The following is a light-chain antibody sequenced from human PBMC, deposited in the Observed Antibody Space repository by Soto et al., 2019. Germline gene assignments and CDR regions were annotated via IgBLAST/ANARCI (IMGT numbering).Light chain of an antibody. CDR1: QSVSSNY. J-gene: IGKJ5*01. CDR2: GAS. Sequence: EIVLTQSPGTLSLSPGEIATLSCRASQSVSSNYLAWYQQKPGQAPRLLIYGASSRATGIPDRFSGSGSGTDFTLTISRLEPEDFAVYYCQQYGSSPMTFGQGTRLEIK. CDR3: QQYGSSPMT. V-gene: IGKV3-20*01.